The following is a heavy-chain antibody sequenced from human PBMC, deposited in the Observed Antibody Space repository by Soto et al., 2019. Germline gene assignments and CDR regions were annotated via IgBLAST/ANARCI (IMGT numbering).Heavy chain of an antibody. V-gene: IGHV4-31*03. CDR2: IYYSGST. CDR1: GGSISSGGYY. D-gene: IGHD3-9*01. CDR3: ARGLWDDIPVGY. J-gene: IGHJ4*02. Sequence: QVQLQESGPGLVKPSQTLSLTCTVSGGSISSGGYYWSWIRQHPGKGLEWIGYIYYSGSTYYNPSLKSRVTILVYTSKNQFSLTLSSVTAADTAVYYCARGLWDDIPVGYWGQGTLVTVSS.